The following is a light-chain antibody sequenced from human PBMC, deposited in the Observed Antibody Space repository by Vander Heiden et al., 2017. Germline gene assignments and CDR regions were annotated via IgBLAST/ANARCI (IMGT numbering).Light chain of an antibody. CDR2: GAS. CDR3: QQCYSTPLT. CDR1: QSISSD. V-gene: IGKV1-39*01. J-gene: IGKJ4*01. Sequence: DIQMTQSPSSLSASVGDRVTITCRASQSISSDLIWYQQKPGKAPNLLIYGASRLQSGVPSRFSGSGSGTDFTLIISSLQPEDFVIYYCQQCYSTPLTFGGGTTVEIK.